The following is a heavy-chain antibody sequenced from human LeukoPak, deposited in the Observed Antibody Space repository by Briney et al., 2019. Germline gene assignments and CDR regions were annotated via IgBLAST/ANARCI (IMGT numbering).Heavy chain of an antibody. CDR1: GFSLFSYG. CDR3: AKRPSDYGDYVSYFDY. J-gene: IGHJ4*02. V-gene: IGHV3-30*18. CDR2: ISDDGRSK. D-gene: IGHD4-17*01. Sequence: GGSLSLSCAASGFSLFSYGMHWVRQAPGKGLEWVGDISDDGRSKDYADSVKGRFTISRDNSKDTLYLQMNSLRDEDTAAYYCAKRPSDYGDYVSYFDYWGQGTLVTVSS.